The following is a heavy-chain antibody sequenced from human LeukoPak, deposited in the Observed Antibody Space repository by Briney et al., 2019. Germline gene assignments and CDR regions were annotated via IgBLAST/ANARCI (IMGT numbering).Heavy chain of an antibody. CDR2: ISYDGSNK. CDR1: GFTFSSYG. Sequence: PGGSLRLSCAASGFTFSSYGMHWVRQAPGKGLEWVAVISYDGSNKYYADSVKGRFTISRDNSKNTLYLQMNSLRAEDTAVYYCAKDRLPAAMSYFDYWGQGTLVTVSS. V-gene: IGHV3-30*18. CDR3: AKDRLPAAMSYFDY. J-gene: IGHJ4*02. D-gene: IGHD2-2*01.